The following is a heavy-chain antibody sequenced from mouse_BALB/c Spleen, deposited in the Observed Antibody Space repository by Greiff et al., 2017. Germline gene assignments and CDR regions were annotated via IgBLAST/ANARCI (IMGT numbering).Heavy chain of an antibody. J-gene: IGHJ1*01. CDR1: GFNIKDTY. Sequence: VQLQQSGAELVKPGASVKLSCTASGFNIKDTYMHWVKQRPEQGLEWIGRIDPANGNTKYDPKFQGKATITADTSSNTAYLQLSSLTSEDTAVYDCARWDGYDRYVDVWGAGTTVTVAS. V-gene: IGHV14-3*02. CDR2: IDPANGNT. D-gene: IGHD2-2*01. CDR3: ARWDGYDRYVDV.